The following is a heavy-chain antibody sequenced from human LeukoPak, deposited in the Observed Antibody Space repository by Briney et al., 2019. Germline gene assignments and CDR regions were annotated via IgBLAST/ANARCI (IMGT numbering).Heavy chain of an antibody. V-gene: IGHV3-53*01. Sequence: PGGSLRLSCAASGFTVSSNYMSWVRQAPGKGLEWVSVIYSGGSTYYADSVKGRFTISRDNSKNTLYLQMNSLRAEDTAVYYCARETWYSSSWYYVYWGQGTLVTVSS. CDR3: ARETWYSSSWYYVY. CDR1: GFTVSSNY. D-gene: IGHD6-13*01. J-gene: IGHJ4*02. CDR2: IYSGGST.